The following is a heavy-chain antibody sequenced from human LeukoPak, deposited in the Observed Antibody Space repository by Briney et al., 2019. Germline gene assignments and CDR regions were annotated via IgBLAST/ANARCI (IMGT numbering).Heavy chain of an antibody. J-gene: IGHJ6*02. CDR2: TSYDGSNK. CDR3: AKDLGRRWLLYGMDV. CDR1: GFSFSNYG. Sequence: GGSLRLSCAASGFSFSNYGMHWVRQAPGKGLEWVAVTSYDGSNKYNADSVKGRFTISRDNSKNTLFLQMNSLRAEDTAVYYCAKDLGRRWLLYGMDVWGQGTTATVSS. V-gene: IGHV3-30*18. D-gene: IGHD5-24*01.